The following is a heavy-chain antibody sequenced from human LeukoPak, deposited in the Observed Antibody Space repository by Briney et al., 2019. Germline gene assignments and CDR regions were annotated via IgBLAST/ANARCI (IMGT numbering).Heavy chain of an antibody. CDR2: ISSSSSYI. CDR3: ARVGHIVVVPAALVDYYYGMDV. V-gene: IGHV3-21*04. Sequence: GGSLRLSCAASGFTFSSYRMNWVRQAPGKGLEWVSSISSSSSYIYYAHSVKGRFTISRDNAKNSLYLQMNSLRDEDTAVYYCARVGHIVVVPAALVDYYYGMDVWGQGTTVTVSS. J-gene: IGHJ6*02. CDR1: GFTFSSYR. D-gene: IGHD2-2*01.